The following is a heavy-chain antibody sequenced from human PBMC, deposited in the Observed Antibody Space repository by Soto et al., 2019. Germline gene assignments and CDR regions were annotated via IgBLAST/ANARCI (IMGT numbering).Heavy chain of an antibody. CDR2: INHSGST. J-gene: IGHJ4*02. D-gene: IGHD6-19*01. V-gene: IGHV4-34*01. CDR1: GGSFSGYY. Sequence: SETLSLTCAVYGGSFSGYYWSWIRQPPGKGLEWIGEINHSGSTNYNPSLKSRVTISVDTSKNQFSLKLSSVTAADTAVYYCARDSSGWYWDYFDYWGQGTLVTVSS. CDR3: ARDSSGWYWDYFDY.